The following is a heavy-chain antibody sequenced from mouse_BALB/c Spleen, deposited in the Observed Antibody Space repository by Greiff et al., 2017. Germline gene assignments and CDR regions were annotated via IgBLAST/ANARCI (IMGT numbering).Heavy chain of an antibody. CDR3: ARPLIYYGNYDYAMDY. CDR1: GYTFTSYW. Sequence: QVQLQQSGAELAKPGASVKMSCKASGYTFTSYWMHWVKQRPGQGLEWIGYINPSTGYTEYNQKFKDKATLTADKSSSTAYMQLSSLTSEDSAVYYCARPLIYYGNYDYAMDYWGQGTSVTVSS. CDR2: INPSTGYT. V-gene: IGHV1-7*01. J-gene: IGHJ4*01. D-gene: IGHD2-1*01.